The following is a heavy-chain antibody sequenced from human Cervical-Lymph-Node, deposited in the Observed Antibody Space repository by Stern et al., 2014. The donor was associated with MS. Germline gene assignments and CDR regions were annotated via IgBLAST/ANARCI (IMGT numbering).Heavy chain of an antibody. CDR1: GYTFTSYD. Sequence: VQLVESGAEVKKPGASVKVSCKASGYTFTSYDINWVRQATGQGLEWMGWMNPNSGNTGYAQKFQGRVTMTRNTSINTAYMELSSLRSDDTGVYYCARRYKELRTADYWGQGTLVTVSS. J-gene: IGHJ4*02. D-gene: IGHD1-26*01. CDR2: MNPNSGNT. V-gene: IGHV1-8*01. CDR3: ARRYKELRTADY.